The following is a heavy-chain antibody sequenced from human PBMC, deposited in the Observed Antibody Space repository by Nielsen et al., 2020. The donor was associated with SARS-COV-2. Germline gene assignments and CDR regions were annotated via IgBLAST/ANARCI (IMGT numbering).Heavy chain of an antibody. D-gene: IGHD1-1*01. CDR2: ISPDGDIV. CDR3: TNWNDGY. Sequence: GESLKISCAASGFTFSNSWMHWVRQAPGKGLLWVSRISPDGDIVNYADSVRGRFTTSRDNAKNTLYLQMNSLSAEDTAVYFCTNWNDGYWGQGTPVTVSS. V-gene: IGHV3-74*01. CDR1: GFTFSNSW. J-gene: IGHJ4*02.